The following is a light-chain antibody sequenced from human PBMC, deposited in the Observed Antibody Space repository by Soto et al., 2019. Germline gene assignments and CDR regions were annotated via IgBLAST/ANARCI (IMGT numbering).Light chain of an antibody. CDR2: EVS. V-gene: IGLV2-8*01. CDR1: SSDVGGYNY. CDR3: SSYAGSNWV. J-gene: IGLJ3*02. Sequence: QSALTQPPSASGSPGQSVTISCTGTSSDVGGYNYVSWYQQHPGKAPKLMIYEVSKLPSGVPDRFSGSKSGNTASLTVSGLQAEDEADYYCSSYAGSNWVFGGGTKVTVL.